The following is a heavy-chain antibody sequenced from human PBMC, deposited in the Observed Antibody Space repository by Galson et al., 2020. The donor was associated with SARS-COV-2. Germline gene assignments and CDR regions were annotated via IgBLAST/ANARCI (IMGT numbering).Heavy chain of an antibody. J-gene: IGHJ6*03. CDR1: GFTFSSYD. V-gene: IGHV3-13*01. D-gene: IGHD3-10*01. CDR3: ARGAFLYDGSGYYYYMDV. Sequence: GGSLRLSCAASGFTFSSYDMHWVRQATGKGLEWVSAIGTAGDTYYPGSVKGRFTISRENAKNSLYLQMNSLRAGDTAMYYCARGAFLYDGSGYYYYMDVWGKGTTVTVSS. CDR2: IGTAGDT.